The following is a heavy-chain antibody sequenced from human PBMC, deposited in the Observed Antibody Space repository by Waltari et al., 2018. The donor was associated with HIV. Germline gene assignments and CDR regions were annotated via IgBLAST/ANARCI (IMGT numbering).Heavy chain of an antibody. J-gene: IGHJ5*02. CDR2: FDPEDGET. V-gene: IGHV1-24*01. D-gene: IGHD6-13*01. Sequence: QVQLVQSGAEVKKPGASVKVSCKVSGYTLTELSMHWVRQAPGKGLEWMGGFDPEDGETIYAQKFQGRVTMTEDTSTDTAYMELSSLRSEDTAVYYCATDSGYSSSWYSFHWFDPWGQGTLVTVSS. CDR1: GYTLTELS. CDR3: ATDSGYSSSWYSFHWFDP.